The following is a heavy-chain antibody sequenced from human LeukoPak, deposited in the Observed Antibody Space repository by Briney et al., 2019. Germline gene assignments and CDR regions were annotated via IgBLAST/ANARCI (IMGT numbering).Heavy chain of an antibody. J-gene: IGHJ4*02. CDR1: GFTFSSYA. CDR3: ARRHYYFDH. V-gene: IGHV3-30*03. CDR2: TSSDLNVK. Sequence: GGSLRLSCAASGFTFSSYAMTWVRQAPGKGLEWVAVTSSDLNVKLYADSVKGRFTISRDNSKNTLYLQMNSLRADDTAVYYCARRHYYFDHWGQGTLVTVSS.